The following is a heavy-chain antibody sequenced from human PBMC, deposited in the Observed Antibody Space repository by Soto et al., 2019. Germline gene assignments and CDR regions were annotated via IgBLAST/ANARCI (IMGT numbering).Heavy chain of an antibody. Sequence: EVQLVESGGGLVQPGGSLRLSCAASGFTFSSYSMNWVRQAPGKGLEWVSYISSSSSTIYYAESVKGRFTISRDNAKNSLYLQMNSLRDEDTAVDYCARGIDWSGGSCDAGDYWGQGTLVTVSS. CDR3: ARGIDWSGGSCDAGDY. CDR1: GFTFSSYS. V-gene: IGHV3-48*02. D-gene: IGHD2-15*01. J-gene: IGHJ4*02. CDR2: ISSSSSTI.